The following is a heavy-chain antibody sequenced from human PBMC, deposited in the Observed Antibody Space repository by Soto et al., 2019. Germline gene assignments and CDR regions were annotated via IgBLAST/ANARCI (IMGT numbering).Heavy chain of an antibody. CDR2: INHSGST. V-gene: IGHV4-34*01. D-gene: IGHD3-10*01. CDR1: GGSFSVYY. CDR3: ARILFLAGAFDI. Sequence: SETLSLTCAVYGGSFSVYYWSWIRQPPGKGLEWIGEINHSGSTNYNPSLKSRVTISVDTSKNQFSLKLSSVTAADTAVYYCARILFLAGAFDIWGQGTMVTVSS. J-gene: IGHJ3*02.